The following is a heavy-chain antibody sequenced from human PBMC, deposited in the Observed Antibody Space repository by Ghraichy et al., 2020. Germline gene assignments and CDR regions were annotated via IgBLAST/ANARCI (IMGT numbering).Heavy chain of an antibody. CDR2: IDYDGNT. Sequence: SETLSLTCTISGGSISFYYWSWIRQSPGKGLEWIGYIDYDGNTKYNPSLKSRVTISVDTAKNQFSLELSSVTAADTAIYCCARDLFSDFWVGYFALWGQGTLVAV. CDR3: ARDLFSDFWVGYFAL. V-gene: IGHV4-59*01. CDR1: GGSISFYY. J-gene: IGHJ4*02. D-gene: IGHD3-3*01.